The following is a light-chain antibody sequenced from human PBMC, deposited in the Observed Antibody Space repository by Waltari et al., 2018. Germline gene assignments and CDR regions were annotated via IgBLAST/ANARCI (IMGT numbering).Light chain of an antibody. CDR3: QHYNNWPPLT. CDR1: QIFSSN. V-gene: IGKV3-15*01. Sequence: EIVMTQSQATLSVPPGEGATLSCRASQIFSSNLAWYQQKPGQAPTHLIHGASTRATGIPAKFSGSGCGTEFTLTIISLQSRDVAVYYCQHYNNWPPLTFGGGTKVEIK. J-gene: IGKJ4*01. CDR2: GAS.